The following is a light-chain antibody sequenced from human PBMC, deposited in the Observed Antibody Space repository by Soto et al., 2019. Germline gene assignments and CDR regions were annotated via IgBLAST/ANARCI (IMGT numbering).Light chain of an antibody. CDR3: CSYTSLSTVV. CDR1: SSDVGGYNH. V-gene: IGLV2-14*01. Sequence: SALTQPASVSGSPGPSITISCTGTSSDVGGYNHVSWYQHSPGKAPKLILFAVSDRPSGVSHRFSGSKSGNTASLTISGLQAEDEADYYCCSYTSLSTVVFGGGTQLTVL. J-gene: IGLJ2*01. CDR2: AVS.